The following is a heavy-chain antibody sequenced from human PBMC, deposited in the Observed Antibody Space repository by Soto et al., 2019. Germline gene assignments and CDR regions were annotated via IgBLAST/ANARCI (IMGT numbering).Heavy chain of an antibody. CDR2: ISSSSSYI. CDR3: ARDRSFTVPTAYGDYYYYYMDV. D-gene: IGHD2-21*01. J-gene: IGHJ6*03. V-gene: IGHV3-21*01. Sequence: EVQLVESGGGLVKPGGSLRLSCAASGFTFSSYSMNWVRQAPGKGLEWVSSISSSSSYIYYADSVKGRFTISRDNAKNSLYLQMNSLRAEDTAVYYCARDRSFTVPTAYGDYYYYYMDVWGKGTTVTVSS. CDR1: GFTFSSYS.